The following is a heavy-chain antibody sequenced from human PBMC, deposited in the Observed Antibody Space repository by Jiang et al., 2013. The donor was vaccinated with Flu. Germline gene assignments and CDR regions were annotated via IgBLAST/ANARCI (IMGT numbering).Heavy chain of an antibody. CDR2: INYSGST. J-gene: IGHJ4*02. V-gene: IGHV4-39*07. Sequence: LLKPSETLSLTCTVSGGSIRNDYRNWAWIRQPPGKGLEWTGTINYSGSTYYNPSLKSRVTISVDTSKNQFSLKLSSVTAADTAVYYCARQGIAVAGYGYFDSWGQGTLVTVSS. D-gene: IGHD6-19*01. CDR3: ARQGIAVAGYGYFDS. CDR1: GGSIRNDYRN.